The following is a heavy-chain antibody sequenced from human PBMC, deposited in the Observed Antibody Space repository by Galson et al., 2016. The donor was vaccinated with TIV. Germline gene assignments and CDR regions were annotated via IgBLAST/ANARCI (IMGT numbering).Heavy chain of an antibody. V-gene: IGHV6-1*01. Sequence: CAISGDSVSSDSAAWNWVRQSPSRGLEWLGRTYYRSRWYYDYKVSVKSRITINPDTSKNQFSLQLNSVTSEDTAVYYCARAAGRNGATCHATCDSFDFWGQGTKVTVSS. CDR1: GDSVSSDSAA. CDR2: TYYRSRWYY. CDR3: ARAAGRNGATCHATCDSFDF. D-gene: IGHD3-10*01. J-gene: IGHJ3*01.